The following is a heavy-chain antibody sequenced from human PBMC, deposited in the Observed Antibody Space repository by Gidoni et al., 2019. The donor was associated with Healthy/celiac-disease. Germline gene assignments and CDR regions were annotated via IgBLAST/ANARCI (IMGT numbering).Heavy chain of an antibody. D-gene: IGHD6-13*01. CDR2: ISYDGSNK. V-gene: IGHV3-30-3*01. CDR1: GFTSSSYA. CDR3: ARDQIAAAGTDPYFQH. Sequence: QVQLVESGGGVVQPGRSLLLSCAASGFTSSSYAMHWVRQAPGKGLEWVAVISYDGSNKYYADSVKGRFTISRDNSKNTLYLQMNSLRAEDTAVYYCARDQIAAAGTDPYFQHWGQGTLVTVSS. J-gene: IGHJ1*01.